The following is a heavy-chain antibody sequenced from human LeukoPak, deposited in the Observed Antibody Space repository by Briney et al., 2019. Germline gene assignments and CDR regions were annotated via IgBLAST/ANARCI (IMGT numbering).Heavy chain of an antibody. D-gene: IGHD3-10*01. J-gene: IGHJ5*02. CDR2: IYYSGST. CDR3: ARDHVLLWFGELLPGGNEFDP. V-gene: IGHV4-39*07. Sequence: SETLSLTCTVSGVSTSSTRYWGWIRQPPGKGLEWIGSIYYSGSTYYNPSLKSRVTISVDTSKNQFSLKLSSVTAADTAVYYCARDHVLLWFGELLPGGNEFDPWGQGTLVTVSS. CDR1: GVSTSSTRY.